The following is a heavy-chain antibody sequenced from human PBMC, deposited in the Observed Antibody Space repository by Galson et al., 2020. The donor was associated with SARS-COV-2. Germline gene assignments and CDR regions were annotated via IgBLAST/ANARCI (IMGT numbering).Heavy chain of an antibody. V-gene: IGHV4-39*01. J-gene: IGHJ5*02. CDR2: IYYSGST. Sequence: SETLSLTCTVSGGSINSSSYYWGWIRQPPGKGLEWIGSIYYSGSTYYNPSLKSRVTISVDTSKNQFSLKLSSVTAADTAVYYCASHDFWSGSNWFDPWGQGTLVTVSS. CDR3: ASHDFWSGSNWFDP. D-gene: IGHD3-3*01. CDR1: GGSINSSSYY.